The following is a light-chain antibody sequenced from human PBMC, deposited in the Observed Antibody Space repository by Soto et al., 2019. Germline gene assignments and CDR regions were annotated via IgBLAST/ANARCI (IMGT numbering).Light chain of an antibody. J-gene: IGKJ1*01. Sequence: EIHMTQSPSTLSSSVGDRVTITCRASQSISSWLAWYQQKPGKAPKLLIYDASSLESGVPSRFSGSGSGTEFTLTISSLQPDDFATYYCQQYNSYSTWTFGQGTKVDIK. CDR3: QQYNSYSTWT. CDR2: DAS. V-gene: IGKV1-5*01. CDR1: QSISSW.